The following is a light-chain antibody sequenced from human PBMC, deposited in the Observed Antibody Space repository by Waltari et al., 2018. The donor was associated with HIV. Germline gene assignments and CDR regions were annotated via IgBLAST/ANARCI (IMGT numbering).Light chain of an antibody. V-gene: IGKV3-20*01. J-gene: IGKJ1*01. CDR3: QQYGSSLTWT. CDR1: QTVNTYY. Sequence: EIVLTQSPGTPSLSPGEGATLSCRASQTVNTYYLAWYQQKPGQAPRLLIYAANSRATGIPDRFSGSGSGTDFTLTINRLEPEDFAVYYCQQYGSSLTWTFGQGTKVELK. CDR2: AAN.